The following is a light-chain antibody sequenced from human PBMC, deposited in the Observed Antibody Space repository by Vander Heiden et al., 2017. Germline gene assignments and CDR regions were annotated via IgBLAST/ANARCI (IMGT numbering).Light chain of an antibody. J-gene: IGKJ1*01. CDR3: QEYYNDGA. V-gene: IGKV4-1*01. CDR2: WAS. CDR1: QRILHSPNNKYS. Sequence: IVMTQSPDSLAVSLGERATSNCKSSQRILHSPNNKYSLAWYQQKPGQPPKLLIYWASTRESGVPERFSGSGSGTDFTLTISSLQAEDVAIYYCQEYYNDGAFGQGTKVEIK.